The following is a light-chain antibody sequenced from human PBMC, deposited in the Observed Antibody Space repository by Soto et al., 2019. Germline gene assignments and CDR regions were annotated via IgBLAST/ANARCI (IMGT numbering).Light chain of an antibody. CDR1: QSLGSD. V-gene: IGKV3-15*01. Sequence: SAAPLSLSPGDTATLTCRASQSLGSDLAWYQQKPGQAPRLLIFGASARPTGIPARISGSGSGTEFTLTISSLRSEDVVVDFCQQYYNWPRTFGQGTKVDIK. CDR2: GAS. CDR3: QQYYNWPRT. J-gene: IGKJ1*01.